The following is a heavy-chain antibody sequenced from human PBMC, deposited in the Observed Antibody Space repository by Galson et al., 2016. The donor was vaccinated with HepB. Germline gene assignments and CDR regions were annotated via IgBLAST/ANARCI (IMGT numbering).Heavy chain of an antibody. CDR1: GLTFSSYA. Sequence: SLRLSCAASGLTFSSYAMNWVRQAPGKGLEWVSVISGSGTNTYYADSVKGRFIISRDNSKSTLYLQMNSLRAEDTAVYYCAKDRPRVQAVTGWLLPRSPFDIWGQGTTVTVSS. CDR2: ISGSGTNT. CDR3: AKDRPRVQAVTGWLLPRSPFDI. V-gene: IGHV3-23*01. D-gene: IGHD3-22*01. J-gene: IGHJ3*02.